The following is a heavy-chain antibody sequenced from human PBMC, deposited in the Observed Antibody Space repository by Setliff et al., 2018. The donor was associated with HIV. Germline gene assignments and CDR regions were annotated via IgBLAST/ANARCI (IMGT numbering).Heavy chain of an antibody. Sequence: SETLSLTCAVYGTSFSDYYWTWIRQPPGKGLEWIGEVNHSGTTNYNTSLKSRVTISIDTSKNQFSLKVSSVTAADTAVYYCARGWEWGAPLDYWGQGTLVTVSS. CDR3: ARGWEWGAPLDY. D-gene: IGHD1-26*01. J-gene: IGHJ4*02. CDR1: GTSFSDYY. V-gene: IGHV4-34*01. CDR2: VNHSGTT.